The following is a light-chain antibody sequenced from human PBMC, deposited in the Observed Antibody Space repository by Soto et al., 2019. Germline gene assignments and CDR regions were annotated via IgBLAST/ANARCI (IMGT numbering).Light chain of an antibody. Sequence: DIQMTQSPSSLSASVGDRVTITCRASQGISNHLAWYQQKPGKVPKVLIYAASTLQSGVPSRFSGSGSGTEFTLTISSLQPEDVATYYCHRHNSAPPVTFGPGTKVDIK. CDR3: HRHNSAPPVT. V-gene: IGKV1-27*01. CDR2: AAS. J-gene: IGKJ3*01. CDR1: QGISNH.